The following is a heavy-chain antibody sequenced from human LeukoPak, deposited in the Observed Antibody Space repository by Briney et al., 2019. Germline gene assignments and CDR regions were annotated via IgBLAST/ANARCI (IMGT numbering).Heavy chain of an antibody. J-gene: IGHJ3*02. Sequence: GGSLRLSCAASGFTFSGSAMRWVRQASGKGLEWVGRIRSKANSYATAYAASVKGRFTISRDDSKNTAYLQMNSLKTEDTAVYYCTRLGAVADAFDIWGQGTMVTVSS. D-gene: IGHD6-19*01. CDR1: GFTFSGSA. V-gene: IGHV3-73*01. CDR3: TRLGAVADAFDI. CDR2: IRSKANSYAT.